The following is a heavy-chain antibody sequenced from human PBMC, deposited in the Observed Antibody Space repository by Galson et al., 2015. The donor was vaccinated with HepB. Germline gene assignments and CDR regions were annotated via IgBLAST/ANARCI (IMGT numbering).Heavy chain of an antibody. V-gene: IGHV3-15*01. CDR1: GFTFSNAW. D-gene: IGHD6-13*01. CDR3: TTGGIAAAYYFQH. CDR2: IKSKTDGGTT. J-gene: IGHJ1*01. Sequence: SLRLSCAASGFTFSNAWMSWVRQAPGKGLEWVGRIKSKTDGGTTDYAAPVKGRFTISRDDSKNTLYLQMNSLKTEDTAVYYCTTGGIAAAYYFQHWGQGTLVTVSS.